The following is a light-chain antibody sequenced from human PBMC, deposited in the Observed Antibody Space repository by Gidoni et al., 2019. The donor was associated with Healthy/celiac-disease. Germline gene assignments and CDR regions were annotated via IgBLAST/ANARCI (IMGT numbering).Light chain of an antibody. CDR1: QSVLYSSNNKNY. CDR2: WAS. CDR3: QQYYSTSLT. V-gene: IGKV4-1*01. Sequence: CKSSQSVLYSSNNKNYLAWYQQKPGQPPKLLIYWASTRESGVPDRFSGSGSGTDFTLTISSLQAEDVAVYYCQQYYSTSLTFGGGTKVEIK. J-gene: IGKJ4*01.